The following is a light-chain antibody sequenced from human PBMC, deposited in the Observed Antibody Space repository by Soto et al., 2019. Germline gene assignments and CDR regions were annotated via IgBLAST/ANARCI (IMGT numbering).Light chain of an antibody. J-gene: IGKJ1*01. CDR2: GAS. Sequence: ALTQFPGTLSSSPGERATLSCRASQSVSSSYLAWYQQKPGQAPRLLIYGASSRATGIPDRFSGSGPGTDFTLTINRLEPEDFAVYFCQQYGDSPWTFGQGTKV. CDR3: QQYGDSPWT. V-gene: IGKV3-20*01. CDR1: QSVSSSY.